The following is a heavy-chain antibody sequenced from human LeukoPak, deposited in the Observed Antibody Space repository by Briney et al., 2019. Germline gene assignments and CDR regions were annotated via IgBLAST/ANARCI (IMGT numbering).Heavy chain of an antibody. CDR3: ARQPTYGWFDP. J-gene: IGHJ5*02. V-gene: IGHV4-34*01. D-gene: IGHD4-17*01. Sequence: SETLSLTCAVYGGSFSGYYWSWIRQPPGKGLEWIGEINHSGSTNYNPSLKSRVTISVDTSKNQFSLKLRSVTAADTAVYYCARQPTYGWFDPWGQGTLVTVSS. CDR1: GGSFSGYY. CDR2: INHSGST.